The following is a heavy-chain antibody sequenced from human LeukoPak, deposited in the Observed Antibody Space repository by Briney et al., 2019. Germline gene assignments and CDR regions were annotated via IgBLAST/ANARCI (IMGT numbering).Heavy chain of an antibody. CDR3: ARGAIVGATAVDY. J-gene: IGHJ4*02. CDR1: GGSFSSYY. V-gene: IGHV4-59*01. D-gene: IGHD1-26*01. Sequence: SETLSLTCAVYGGSFSSYYWSWIRQPPGKGLEWIGYIYYSGSTNYNPSLKSRVTISVDTSKNQFSLKLSSVTAADTAVYYCARGAIVGATAVDYWGQGTLVTVSS. CDR2: IYYSGST.